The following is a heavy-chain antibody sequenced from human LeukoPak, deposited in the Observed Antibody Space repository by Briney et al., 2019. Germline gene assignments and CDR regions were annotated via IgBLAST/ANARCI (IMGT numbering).Heavy chain of an antibody. D-gene: IGHD6-6*01. Sequence: LSETLSLTCTVSGGSISSSSYYRGWIRQPPGKGLEWIGSIYYSGSTYYNPSLKSRVTISVDTSKNQFSLKLSSVTAADTAVYYCARYSSSSGGDVWGKGTTVTVSS. CDR3: ARYSSSSGGDV. J-gene: IGHJ6*04. CDR1: GGSISSSSYY. CDR2: IYYSGST. V-gene: IGHV4-39*07.